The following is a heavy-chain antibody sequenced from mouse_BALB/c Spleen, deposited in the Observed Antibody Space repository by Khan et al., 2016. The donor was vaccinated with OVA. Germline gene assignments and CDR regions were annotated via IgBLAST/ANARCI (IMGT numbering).Heavy chain of an antibody. J-gene: IGHJ4*01. CDR2: LSSGGHYT. D-gene: IGHD2-4*01. V-gene: IGHV5-9-3*01. CDR1: GFTFSSFA. CDR3: ARSLIDYYAMDY. Sequence: EVELVESGGGVVKPGGSLKLSCSASGFTFSSFAMSWVRQTPEKRLEWVATLSSGGHYTFYSDSVKGRFTISRDNARNTLSLQMSSLTSDDTAMYYCARSLIDYYAMDYWGQGTSVTVSS.